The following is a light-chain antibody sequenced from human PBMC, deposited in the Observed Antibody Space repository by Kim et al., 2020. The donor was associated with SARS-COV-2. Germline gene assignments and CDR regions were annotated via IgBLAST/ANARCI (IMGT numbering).Light chain of an antibody. J-gene: IGKJ1*01. CDR1: QSITRY. CDR3: QQSNNTPWT. CDR2: FAS. V-gene: IGKV1-39*01. Sequence: DIQMTQSPSSLSASVGDRVTITCRASQSITRYLNWYQHKSGKAPKLLIHFASTLQGGVPSRFSGSGSGTDFTLTIRSLQPEDSATYYCQQSNNTPWTFGQGTKVDIK.